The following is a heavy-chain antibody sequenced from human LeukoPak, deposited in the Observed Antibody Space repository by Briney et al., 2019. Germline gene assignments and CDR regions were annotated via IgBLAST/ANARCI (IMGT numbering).Heavy chain of an antibody. CDR3: ARDRSSQLGYCSSTSCYVSGWFDP. CDR1: GYTFTSYY. CDR2: INPSGGST. D-gene: IGHD2-2*01. J-gene: IGHJ5*02. V-gene: IGHV1-46*01. Sequence: ASVKVSCKASGYTFTSYYMHWVRQAPGQGLEWMGIINPSGGSTSCAQKFQGRVTMTRDTSTSTVYMELSSLRSEDTAVYYCARDRSSQLGYCSSTSCYVSGWFDPWGQGTLVTVSS.